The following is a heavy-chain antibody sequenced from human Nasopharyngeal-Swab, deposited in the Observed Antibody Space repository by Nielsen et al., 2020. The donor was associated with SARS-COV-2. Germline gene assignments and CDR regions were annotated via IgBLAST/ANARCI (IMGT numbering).Heavy chain of an antibody. D-gene: IGHD4-23*01. V-gene: IGHV4-59*12. CDR3: ASEGQYGGNVLH. CDR2: ISYSGST. CDR1: GGSISSYS. J-gene: IGHJ4*02. Sequence: SETLSLTCTVSGGSISSYSWSWIRQPPGKELEWIGYISYSGSTNYDPSLKSRVTISLDTSNNQFFLKLSSVTAADTALYYCASEGQYGGNVLHWGQGTLITVSS.